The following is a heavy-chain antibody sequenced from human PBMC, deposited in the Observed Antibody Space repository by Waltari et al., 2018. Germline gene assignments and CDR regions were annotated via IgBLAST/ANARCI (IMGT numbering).Heavy chain of an antibody. D-gene: IGHD3-22*01. J-gene: IGHJ5*02. V-gene: IGHV4-61*02. CDR1: GGSISSGSYY. CDR2: IYTSGSP. Sequence: QVQLQESGPGLVKPSQTLSLTCTVSGGSISSGSYYWSWIRQPAGKGLEWIGRIYTSGSPNHNPSLKSRVTISVDTSKSQFSLKLSSVTAADTAVYYCARDQHESSGYYSPGDWFDPWGQGTLVTVSS. CDR3: ARDQHESSGYYSPGDWFDP.